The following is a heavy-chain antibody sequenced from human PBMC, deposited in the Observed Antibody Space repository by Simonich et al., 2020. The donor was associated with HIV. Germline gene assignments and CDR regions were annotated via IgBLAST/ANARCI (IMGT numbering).Heavy chain of an antibody. CDR2: IYYSGST. CDR1: NGSISNYY. CDR3: ARGRAYSDGQEYCFDN. Sequence: QVQLQESGPGLVKPSETLSLTCTVSNGSISNYYWSWLPPNPGKGLEWIGNIYYSGSTFYNPSLRSPVTISVDTSKNQFSLKVSPVTAADTAIYYCARGRAYSDGQEYCFDNWGQGTLVTVSS. J-gene: IGHJ4*02. V-gene: IGHV4-59*06. D-gene: IGHD5-18*01.